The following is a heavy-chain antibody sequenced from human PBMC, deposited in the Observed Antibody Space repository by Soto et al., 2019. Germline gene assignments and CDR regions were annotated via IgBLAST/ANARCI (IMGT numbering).Heavy chain of an antibody. CDR1: GYTFTSYG. V-gene: IGHV1-18*01. Sequence: ASVKVSCKASGYTFTSYGISWVRQAPGQGLEWMGWISAYNGNTNYAQKLQGRVTMTTDASTSTAYMELRSLRSDDTAVYYCARGVGSGSYYNQYNWFDPWGQGTLVTVSS. CDR2: ISAYNGNT. CDR3: ARGVGSGSYYNQYNWFDP. J-gene: IGHJ5*02. D-gene: IGHD3-10*01.